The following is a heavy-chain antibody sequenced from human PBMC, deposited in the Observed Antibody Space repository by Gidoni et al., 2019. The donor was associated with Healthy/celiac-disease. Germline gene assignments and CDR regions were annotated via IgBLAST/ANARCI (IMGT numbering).Heavy chain of an antibody. J-gene: IGHJ4*02. CDR2: ISCSGGST. D-gene: IGHD3-22*01. Sequence: EVQLLESGGGLVQPGGSRRLSCAASGFTFSRYASSWVRQAPEKGLEWVSAISCSGGSTYYADSVKGRFTSSRDNAKNTLYLQMNSLRAEDTAVYYCATGDSSGYYWTIDYWGQGTLVTVSS. CDR1: GFTFSRYA. V-gene: IGHV3-23*01. CDR3: ATGDSSGYYWTIDY.